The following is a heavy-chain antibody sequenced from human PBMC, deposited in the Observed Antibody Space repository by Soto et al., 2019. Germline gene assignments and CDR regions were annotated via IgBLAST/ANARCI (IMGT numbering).Heavy chain of an antibody. CDR1: EGTFNSYA. D-gene: IGHD6-13*01. CDR2: IIPYYNTL. CDR3: ATGASRRYTYGFDA. Sequence: QAQVVQSGAEVRKPGSSVKLSCKASEGTFNSYAIAWVRQAPGQGLEWMGGIIPYYNTLNYAQKFQDRVITTADDYTSTVYMELSSLRADDTAVYFCATGASRRYTYGFDAGAQGTLVTVSS. J-gene: IGHJ4*02. V-gene: IGHV1-69*01.